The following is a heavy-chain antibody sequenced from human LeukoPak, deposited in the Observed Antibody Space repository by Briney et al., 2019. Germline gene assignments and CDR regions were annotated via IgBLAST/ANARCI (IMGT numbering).Heavy chain of an antibody. CDR3: AKDGERFPRVFDY. CDR1: GFTFSSYG. D-gene: IGHD3-10*01. V-gene: IGHV3-30*18. J-gene: IGHJ4*02. CDR2: ISYDGSNK. Sequence: GGSLRLPCAASGFTFSSYGMHWVRQAPGKGLEWVAVISYDGSNKYYADSVKGRFTISRDNSKNTLYLQMNSLRAEDTAVYYCAKDGERFPRVFDYWGQGTLVTVSS.